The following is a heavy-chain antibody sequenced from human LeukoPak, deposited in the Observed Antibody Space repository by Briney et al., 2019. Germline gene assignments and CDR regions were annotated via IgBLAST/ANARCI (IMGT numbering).Heavy chain of an antibody. CDR1: GFTFDDYG. CDR3: ARDSSWGSGIYRFDY. D-gene: IGHD3-10*01. Sequence: GGSLRLSCAASGFTFDDYGMSWVRQAPGKGLEWVSGINWNGGSTGYADSVKGRFTISRDNAKNSLYLQMNSLRAEDTAVYYCARDSSWGSGIYRFDYWGQGTLVTVSS. CDR2: INWNGGST. V-gene: IGHV3-20*04. J-gene: IGHJ4*02.